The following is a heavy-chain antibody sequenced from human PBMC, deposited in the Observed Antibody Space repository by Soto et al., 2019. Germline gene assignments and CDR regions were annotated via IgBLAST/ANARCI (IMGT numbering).Heavy chain of an antibody. D-gene: IGHD2-15*01. V-gene: IGHV3-23*01. Sequence: EVQLLEPGGGLVQPGGSLRLSCAASGFTFSSYAMSWVRQAPGKGLEWVSAISGSGGSTYYAGSVKGRFTISRDNSKNTLYLQMNSLRAEDTAVYYCAKDRPGYCSGGSCYEFDYWGQGTLVTVSS. CDR3: AKDRPGYCSGGSCYEFDY. CDR2: ISGSGGST. J-gene: IGHJ4*02. CDR1: GFTFSSYA.